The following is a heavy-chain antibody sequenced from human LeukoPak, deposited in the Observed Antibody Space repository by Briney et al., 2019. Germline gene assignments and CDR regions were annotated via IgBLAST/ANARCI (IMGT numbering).Heavy chain of an antibody. V-gene: IGHV5-51*01. CDR2: IYPGDSDT. CDR3: ATAGRIAAAGRWFDP. Sequence: GESLKISCKGSGYSFTSYWIGWVRQMPGKGLEWMGIIYPGDSDTRYSPSFQGQVTISADKSTSTAYLQWSSLKASDTAMYYCATAGRIAAAGRWFDPWGQGTLVTVSS. J-gene: IGHJ5*02. CDR1: GYSFTSYW. D-gene: IGHD6-13*01.